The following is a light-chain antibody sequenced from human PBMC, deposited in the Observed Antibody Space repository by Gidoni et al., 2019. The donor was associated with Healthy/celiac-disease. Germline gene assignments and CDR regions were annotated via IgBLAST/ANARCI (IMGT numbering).Light chain of an antibody. CDR3: QQYYSAPGVT. J-gene: IGKJ3*01. CDR1: KSVLYSSNNKNY. CDR2: WAS. V-gene: IGKV4-1*01. Sequence: DIVMTQSPDSLAVSLGERATINCKSSKSVLYSSNNKNYLAWYQQKPGQHPKLLIYWASTRESGVPDRFSGSGSGTDFTLTISSLQAEDVAVYYCQQYYSAPGVTFGPGTKVEIK.